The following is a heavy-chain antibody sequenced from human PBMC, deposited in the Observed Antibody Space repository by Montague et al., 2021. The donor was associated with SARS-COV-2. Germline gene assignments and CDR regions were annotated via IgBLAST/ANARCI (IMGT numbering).Heavy chain of an antibody. V-gene: IGHV4-59*01. J-gene: IGHJ4*02. CDR2: IFYTGSK. CDR1: GGSTSNYY. D-gene: IGHD2-15*01. Sequence: SETLSFTCSVSGGSTSNYYWTWIRQSPGKGLQWIGYIFYTGSKKFNPSLKTRVSMSLDASKNRFSLRLSAVTAADTARYYCARAQNICFIANCVNYFDLWGLGALVTVSS. CDR3: ARAQNICFIANCVNYFDL.